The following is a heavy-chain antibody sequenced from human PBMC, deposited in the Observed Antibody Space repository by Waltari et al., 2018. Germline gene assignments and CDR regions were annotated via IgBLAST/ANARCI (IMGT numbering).Heavy chain of an antibody. D-gene: IGHD1-1*01. CDR3: ARREGYNSLDY. CDR2: IYYSGGT. J-gene: IGHJ4*02. CDR1: GGSVNNGEFF. Sequence: QVQLQESGPGLVKPSQTLSLTCSVSGGSVNNGEFFWSWIRQPPGKGPEWIGYIYYSGGTYYNPSLKSRLTMSVDTSKNQFSLNLRSVTAADTAVYYCARREGYNSLDYWGQGILVTVSS. V-gene: IGHV4-30-4*01.